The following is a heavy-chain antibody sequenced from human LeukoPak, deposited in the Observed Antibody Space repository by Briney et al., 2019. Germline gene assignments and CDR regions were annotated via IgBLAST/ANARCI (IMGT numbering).Heavy chain of an antibody. D-gene: IGHD4-11*01. J-gene: IGHJ6*01. CDR1: GVSLSCFS. Sequence: SETLPHPYSVSGVSLSCFSMSWIRQPPGKGLEWIGYIYYSGSTNYNPSLKSRVTISVDTSKNQFSRMLSSVTAADTAVDYCARAGSSDSTYYSGMATRGQRNSVTVSS. CDR3: ARAGSSDSTYYSGMAT. V-gene: IGHV4-59*01. CDR2: IYYSGST.